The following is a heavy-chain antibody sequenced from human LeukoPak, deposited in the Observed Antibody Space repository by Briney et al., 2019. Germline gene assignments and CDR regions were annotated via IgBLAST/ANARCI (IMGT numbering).Heavy chain of an antibody. J-gene: IGHJ6*03. D-gene: IGHD3-10*01. CDR1: GYSFTSYW. V-gene: IGHV5-51*01. CDR2: IYPGDSDT. Sequence: GESLKISCKGSGYSFTSYWIGWVRQMPGKGLEWMGIIYPGDSDTRYSPSFQGQVTISADKSISTAYLQWSSLKASDTAMYYCARHRYWYGSGDNYYYYMDVWGKGTTVTISS. CDR3: ARHRYWYGSGDNYYYYMDV.